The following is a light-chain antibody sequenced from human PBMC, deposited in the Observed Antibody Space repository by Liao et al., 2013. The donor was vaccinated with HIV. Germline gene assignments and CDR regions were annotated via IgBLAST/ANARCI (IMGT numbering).Light chain of an antibody. CDR2: HET. J-gene: IGLJ1*01. V-gene: IGLV3-21*04. CDR1: NIGSES. Sequence: SYVLTQPPSVSVAPGKTATITCGGDNIGSESVHWYQRRPGQAPVLVIFHETDRPSGISDRFSGSTSENTATLTISRAEAGDEADYYCQLWDRSSAHPCVFGPGTKVTVL. CDR3: QLWDRSSAHPCV.